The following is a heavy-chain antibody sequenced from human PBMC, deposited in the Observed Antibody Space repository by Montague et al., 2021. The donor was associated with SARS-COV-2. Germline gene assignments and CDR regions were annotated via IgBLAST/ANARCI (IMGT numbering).Heavy chain of an antibody. V-gene: IGHV4-61*02. CDR1: GGSISSGSYY. Sequence: TLSLTCTVSGGSISSGSYYWSWIRQPAGKGLEWIGRIYTSGSTNYNPSLKSRVTISVDTSKNQFSLKPSSVTAADTAVYYCARAKGSRYYYDSSGYYRDRGYYYYYYGMDVWGQGTTVTVSS. CDR2: IYTSGST. D-gene: IGHD3-22*01. J-gene: IGHJ6*02. CDR3: ARAKGSRYYYDSSGYYRDRGYYYYYYGMDV.